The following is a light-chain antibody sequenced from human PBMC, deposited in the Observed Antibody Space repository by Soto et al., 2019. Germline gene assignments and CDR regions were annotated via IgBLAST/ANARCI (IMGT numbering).Light chain of an antibody. V-gene: IGLV4-69*01. CDR1: SGHSSYA. CDR3: QTWGTGFQF. J-gene: IGLJ2*01. CDR2: LNNDGSH. Sequence: QLVLPQSPSAAASLGASVKLTCTLSSGHSSYAIAWHQKQPGKGPRYLMDLNNDGSHTKGDWIPDRFSGSSSGADRFLIISSLQSEDEADYYCQTWGTGFQFFGGGTKLTVL.